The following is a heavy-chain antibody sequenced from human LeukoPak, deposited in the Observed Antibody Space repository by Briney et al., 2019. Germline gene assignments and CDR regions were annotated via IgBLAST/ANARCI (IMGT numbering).Heavy chain of an antibody. J-gene: IGHJ6*02. CDR3: ARSRITIFGVAPLDV. CDR2: IYYSGST. CDR1: GGSISSYY. Sequence: SETLSLTCTVSGGSISSYYWSWIRQPPGKGLEWIGYIYYSGSTNYNPSLKSRVTISVDTSKNQFSLKLSSVTAADTAVYYCARSRITIFGVAPLDVWGQGTTVTVSS. D-gene: IGHD3-3*01. V-gene: IGHV4-59*01.